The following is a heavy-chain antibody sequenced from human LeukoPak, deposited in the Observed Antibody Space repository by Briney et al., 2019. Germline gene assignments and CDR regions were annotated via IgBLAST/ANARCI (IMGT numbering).Heavy chain of an antibody. D-gene: IGHD3/OR15-3a*01. CDR2: INPSGGST. Sequence: ASVKVSCKASGYTFTSYYMHWVRQAPGQGLEWMGIINPSGGSTSYAQKFQGRVTMTRDMSTGTVYMELSSLRSEDTAVYYCAREGLNWFDPWGQGTLVTVSS. V-gene: IGHV1-46*01. CDR1: GYTFTSYY. CDR3: AREGLNWFDP. J-gene: IGHJ5*02.